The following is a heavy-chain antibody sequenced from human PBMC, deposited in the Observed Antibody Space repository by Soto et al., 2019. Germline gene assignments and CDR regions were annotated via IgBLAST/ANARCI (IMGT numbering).Heavy chain of an antibody. D-gene: IGHD2-15*01. Sequence: QLQLQESGSRLVKSSETLSLTCAVSGDTISTGGYSWAWIRQPPGKALEWIGHTYHSGNPYYNPSLNRRDIISVHRSNNPYSLNPVSAAAADTAVYSWARETYCYSVGYFDPWCQRTLGTVSS. J-gene: IGHJ5*02. CDR1: GDTISTGGYS. V-gene: IGHV4-30-2*01. CDR2: TYHSGNP. CDR3: ARETYCYSVGYFDP.